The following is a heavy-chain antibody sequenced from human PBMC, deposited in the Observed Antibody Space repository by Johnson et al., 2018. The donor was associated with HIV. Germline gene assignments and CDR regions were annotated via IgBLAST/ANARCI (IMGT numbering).Heavy chain of an antibody. CDR1: GFTFSDYY. Sequence: QVQLVESGGGLVKPGGSLRLSCAASGFTFSDYYMNWIRQAPGKGLAWVSYISSSGSTIYYADSVKGRLTISRDNAKNSLYLQMNSLRAEDTAVYYCARVGIYYDSIEDAFDIWGQGTGITVSS. CDR3: ARVGIYYDSIEDAFDI. J-gene: IGHJ3*02. V-gene: IGHV3-11*04. CDR2: ISSSGSTI. D-gene: IGHD3-22*01.